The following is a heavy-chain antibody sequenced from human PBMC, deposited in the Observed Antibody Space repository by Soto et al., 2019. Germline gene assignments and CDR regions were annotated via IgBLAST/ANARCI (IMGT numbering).Heavy chain of an antibody. CDR3: ARATGYCSSTSCYAHFDY. CDR2: IYYSGST. D-gene: IGHD2-2*01. CDR1: GFTFSSYA. J-gene: IGHJ4*02. Sequence: GSLRLSCAASGFTFSSYAMSWVRQAPGKGLEWIGYIYYSGSTNYNPSLKSRVTISVDTSKNQFSLKLSSVIAADTAVYYCARATGYCSSTSCYAHFDYWGQGTLVTVSS. V-gene: IGHV4-59*01.